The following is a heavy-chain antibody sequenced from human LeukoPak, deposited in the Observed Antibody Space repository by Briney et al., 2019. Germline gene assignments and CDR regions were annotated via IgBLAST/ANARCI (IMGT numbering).Heavy chain of an antibody. V-gene: IGHV1-18*01. CDR2: ISTYNGNT. Sequence: GASVKVSCKASGYTFMKYGFSWVRQAPGQGLGWLGWISTYNGNTKYAEKFQGRVTMTTDTSTSTAYMELRSLRSDDTAVYHCARDPKWEGWNTEGRVMDVWGQGTTVTVSS. J-gene: IGHJ6*02. CDR1: GYTFMKYG. CDR3: ARDPKWEGWNTEGRVMDV. D-gene: IGHD1-26*01.